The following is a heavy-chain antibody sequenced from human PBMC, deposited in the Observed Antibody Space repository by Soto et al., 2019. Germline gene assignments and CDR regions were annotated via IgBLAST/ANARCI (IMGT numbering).Heavy chain of an antibody. V-gene: IGHV3-15*01. Sequence: GSLRLSCVASGFTFSSYAMSWVRQAPGKGLEWVGRIKSKTDGGTTDYAAPVKGRFTISRDDSKNTLYLQMNSLKTEDTAVYYCTTDPPRRSGDTAMDLDYWGQGTLVTVSS. D-gene: IGHD5-18*01. CDR2: IKSKTDGGTT. J-gene: IGHJ4*02. CDR1: GFTFSSYA. CDR3: TTDPPRRSGDTAMDLDY.